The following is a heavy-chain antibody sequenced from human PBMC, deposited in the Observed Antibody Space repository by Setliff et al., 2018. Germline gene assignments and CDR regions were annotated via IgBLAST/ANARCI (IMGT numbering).Heavy chain of an antibody. V-gene: IGHV3-21*01. CDR2: ISSSSSYI. D-gene: IGHD3-10*01. Sequence: GGSLRLSCAASGFTFSTYTINWLRQAPGKGLEWVSSISSSSSYIYYADSVKGRFTISRDNAKNSLYLQMNSLRADDTAVYYCARPGRSNYWDSFDYWGQGTLVTVSS. CDR3: ARPGRSNYWDSFDY. J-gene: IGHJ4*02. CDR1: GFTFSTYT.